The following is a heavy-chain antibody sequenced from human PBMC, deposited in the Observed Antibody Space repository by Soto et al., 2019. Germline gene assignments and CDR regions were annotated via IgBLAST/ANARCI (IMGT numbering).Heavy chain of an antibody. CDR3: ARDRGYCSSISCYALSDFDY. CDR1: GFTFSRYS. CDR2: ISSSSSTI. V-gene: IGHV3-48*01. D-gene: IGHD2-2*01. Sequence: EVQLVESGGGLVQPGGSLRLSCAASGFTFSRYSMNWVRQAPGKGLEWVSYISSSSSTIYYADSVKGRFTISRDNAKNSLYLQMNSLRAEETAVYYCARDRGYCSSISCYALSDFDYWGQATLVTVSS. J-gene: IGHJ4*01.